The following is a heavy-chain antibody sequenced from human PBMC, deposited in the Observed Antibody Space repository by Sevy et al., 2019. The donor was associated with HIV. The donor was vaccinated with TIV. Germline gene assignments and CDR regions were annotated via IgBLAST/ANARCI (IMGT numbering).Heavy chain of an antibody. J-gene: IGHJ6*02. Sequence: GGSLRLSCAASGLTFSSYWMHWVRQAPGKGLVWVSRINSDGSSTSYADSVKGRFTISRDNAKNTLYLQMNSLRAEDTAVYYCVRQRGDTVVLPDVLPDYGMDVWCQGTTVTVSS. D-gene: IGHD2-2*01. CDR3: VRQRGDTVVLPDVLPDYGMDV. CDR2: INSDGSST. CDR1: GLTFSSYW. V-gene: IGHV3-74*01.